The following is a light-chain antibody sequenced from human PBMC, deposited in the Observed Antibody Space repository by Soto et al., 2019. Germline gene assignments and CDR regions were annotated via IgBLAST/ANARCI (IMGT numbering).Light chain of an antibody. CDR2: AAS. CDR1: QDITTW. CDR3: QQANSFPWT. V-gene: IGKV1-12*01. J-gene: IGKJ1*01. Sequence: DIRMTQSPPSVSASVGDRVTITSRASQDITTWLAWYRQKLGKAPELLIYAASNLQSGVPSRFSGSGSGTDFTLTISSLQPEDFATYYCQQANSFPWTFGQGTRVEI.